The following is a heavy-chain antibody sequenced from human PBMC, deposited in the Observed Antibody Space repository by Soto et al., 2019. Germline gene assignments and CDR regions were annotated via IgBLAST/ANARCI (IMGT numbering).Heavy chain of an antibody. J-gene: IGHJ4*02. CDR1: GFSFSSYG. D-gene: IGHD6-19*01. V-gene: IGHV3-33*01. CDR2: IWFDGSNK. CDR3: ARDVRGSGWYLNY. Sequence: QVQLVESGGGVVQPGRSLRLSCVASGFSFSSYGMHWVRQAPGKGLEWVALIWFDGSNKNYADSVKGRFTISRDNSKNTLYLQMNSLRAEDTAVYYCARDVRGSGWYLNYWGQGTLVTVSS.